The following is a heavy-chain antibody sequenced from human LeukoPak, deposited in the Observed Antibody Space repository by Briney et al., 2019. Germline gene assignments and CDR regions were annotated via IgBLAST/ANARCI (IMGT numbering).Heavy chain of an antibody. D-gene: IGHD5-18*01. CDR3: ARDQASDTAMVSYYFDY. CDR1: GGSISGYY. V-gene: IGHV4-4*07. CDR2: IYTSGST. Sequence: SETLSLTCTVSGGSISGYYWSWIRQPAGKGLEWIRRIYTSGSTNYNPSLKSRVTISVDKSKNQFSLKLSSVTAADTAVYYCARDQASDTAMVSYYFDYWGQGTLVTVSS. J-gene: IGHJ4*02.